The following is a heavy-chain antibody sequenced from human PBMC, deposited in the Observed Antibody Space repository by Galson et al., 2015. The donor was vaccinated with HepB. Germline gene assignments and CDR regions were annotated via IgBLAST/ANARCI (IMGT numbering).Heavy chain of an antibody. CDR2: IDPSDSYI. Sequence: QSGAEVKKPGESLRISCEGSGYSFTSYWISWVRQMPGKGLEWMGRIDPSDSYINYSPSFQGHVTISADKSISTAYLQWSSLKASDTAMYYCARHWSEEGNYWYFDLWGRGTLVTVSS. CDR1: GYSFTSYW. D-gene: IGHD3-10*01. V-gene: IGHV5-10-1*01. CDR3: ARHWSEEGNYWYFDL. J-gene: IGHJ2*01.